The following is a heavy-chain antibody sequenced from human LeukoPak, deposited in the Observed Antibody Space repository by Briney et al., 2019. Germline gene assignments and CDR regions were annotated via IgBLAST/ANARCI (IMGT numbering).Heavy chain of an antibody. CDR3: ATLAGGIVVVPAAPFDY. CDR1: GFTFSSYW. CDR2: INSDGSST. J-gene: IGHJ4*02. Sequence: GGSLRLSCAASGFTFSSYWMHWVRQAPGKGLVWVSRINSDGSSTSYADSVKGRFTISRDNAKNTLYLQMNSLRAEDTAVYYCATLAGGIVVVPAAPFDYWGQETLVTVSS. D-gene: IGHD2-2*01. V-gene: IGHV3-74*01.